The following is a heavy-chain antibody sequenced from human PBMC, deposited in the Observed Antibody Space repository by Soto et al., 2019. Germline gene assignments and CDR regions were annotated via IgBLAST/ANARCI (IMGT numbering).Heavy chain of an antibody. CDR3: TRESISCSFNNYNKDWFDP. D-gene: IGHD2-15*01. CDR1: ADSVSSDSYY. Sequence: PSETLSLTCTVSADSVSSDSYYWTWIRQTPGKGLEWIGYIDYSGTTNYNPSLKSRVTMSVDTSKNQFSLRLSFLTAADAAIYYCTRESISCSFNNYNKDWFDPWGQGTLVTVSS. V-gene: IGHV4-61*01. CDR2: IDYSGTT. J-gene: IGHJ5*02.